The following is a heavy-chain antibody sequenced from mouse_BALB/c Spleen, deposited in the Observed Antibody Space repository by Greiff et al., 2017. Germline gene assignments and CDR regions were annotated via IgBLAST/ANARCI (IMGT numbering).Heavy chain of an antibody. CDR2: ISYSGST. J-gene: IGHJ1*01. CDR1: GDSITSGY. V-gene: IGHV3-8*02. Sequence: VQLKESGPSLVKPSQTLSLTCSVTGDSITSGYWNWIRKFPGNKLEYMGYISYSGSTYYNPSLKSRISITRDTSKNQYYLQLNSVTTEDTDTYYCASYYGSSYWYFDVWGAGTTVTVSS. CDR3: ASYYGSSYWYFDV. D-gene: IGHD1-1*01.